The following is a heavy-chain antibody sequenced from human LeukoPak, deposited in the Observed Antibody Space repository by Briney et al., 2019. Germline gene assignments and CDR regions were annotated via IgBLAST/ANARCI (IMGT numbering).Heavy chain of an antibody. V-gene: IGHV1-46*01. D-gene: IGHD3-3*01. CDR2: INLSGGST. J-gene: IGHJ6*02. Sequence: ASVKVSCKASGYTFTNYHIHWVRQAPGQGLEWMGRINLSGGSTTYAQKFQGRVTMTRNTSTTTVYMELSSLRSEDTAVYYCARDRANYDFWNGYLAYGMDVWGQGTTVTVSS. CDR3: ARDRANYDFWNGYLAYGMDV. CDR1: GYTFTNYH.